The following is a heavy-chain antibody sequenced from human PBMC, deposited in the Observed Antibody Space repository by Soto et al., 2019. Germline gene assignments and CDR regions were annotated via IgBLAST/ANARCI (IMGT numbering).Heavy chain of an antibody. Sequence: SVKVSCKASGYTFTGYYMHWVRQAPGQGVEGVGWINPNSGGTNYAQKFQGGVTMSRYTSISTAYMELRRLRTDDTAVYYSAVLWYYGSGSYYDPYYFDYWGQGTLVTV. CDR1: GYTFTGYY. CDR3: AVLWYYGSGSYYDPYYFDY. J-gene: IGHJ4*02. CDR2: INPNSGGT. D-gene: IGHD3-10*01. V-gene: IGHV1-2*02.